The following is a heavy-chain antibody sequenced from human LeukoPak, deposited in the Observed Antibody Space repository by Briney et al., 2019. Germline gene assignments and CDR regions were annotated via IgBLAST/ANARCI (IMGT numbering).Heavy chain of an antibody. Sequence: GGSLRLSCAASGFTFSSYAMSWVRQAPGKGLEWVSAISGSGGSTYYADSVKGRFTTSRDNSKNTLYLQMNSLRAEDTAVYYCAKDSRVVGATHDYWGQGTLVTVSS. D-gene: IGHD1-26*01. CDR3: AKDSRVVGATHDY. V-gene: IGHV3-23*01. CDR1: GFTFSSYA. CDR2: ISGSGGST. J-gene: IGHJ4*02.